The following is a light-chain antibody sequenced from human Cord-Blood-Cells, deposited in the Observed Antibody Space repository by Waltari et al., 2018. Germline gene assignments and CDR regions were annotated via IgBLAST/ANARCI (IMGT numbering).Light chain of an antibody. CDR2: DVS. J-gene: IGLJ2*01. V-gene: IGLV2-14*01. Sequence: QSALTQPASVSGSPGQSITISCTGPSSDVGGYNYLSWYQQHPGKAPTLTIYDVSKRPSGVSNRFSGSKSGNTASLTISGLQAEDEADYYCSSYTSSSTLVFGGGTKLTVL. CDR1: SSDVGGYNY. CDR3: SSYTSSSTLV.